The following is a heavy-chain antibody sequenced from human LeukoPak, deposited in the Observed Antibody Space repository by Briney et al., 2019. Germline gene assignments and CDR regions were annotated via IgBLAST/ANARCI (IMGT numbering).Heavy chain of an antibody. CDR2: INPKSGGT. CDR1: GYTFTDYY. J-gene: IGHJ4*02. V-gene: IGHV1-2*06. CDR3: ANSNYYSSGISDY. D-gene: IGHD3-10*01. Sequence: ASVKVSCKASGYTFTDYYVHWVRQAPGQGLEWMGRINPKSGGTNYAQKFQGRVTMTRDTSISTAYMELSRLRSDDTAMYYCANSNYYSSGISDYWGQGTLVTVSS.